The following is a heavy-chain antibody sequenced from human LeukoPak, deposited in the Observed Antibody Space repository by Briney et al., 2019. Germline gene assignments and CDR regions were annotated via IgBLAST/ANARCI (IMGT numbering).Heavy chain of an antibody. D-gene: IGHD3-22*01. CDR2: IYYSGST. Sequence: SETLSLTCSVSGGSINSYYWSWIRQPPGKGLEWIGYIYYSGSTNYTPSLKSRVTISVDTSKNQFSLKFSSVTAADTAVYYCARHYYDSSGYYYTWFDYWGQGTLVTVSS. J-gene: IGHJ4*02. CDR1: GGSINSYY. V-gene: IGHV4-59*08. CDR3: ARHYYDSSGYYYTWFDY.